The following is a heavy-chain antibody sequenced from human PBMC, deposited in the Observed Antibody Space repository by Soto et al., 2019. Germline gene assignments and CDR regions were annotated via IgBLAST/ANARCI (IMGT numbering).Heavy chain of an antibody. Sequence: EEQLLESGGDLVQPGGSLRLSCVGSGITFRSRAMNWVRQAPGEGLEWVSAITDSGGDTKYADSVRGRFTISRDNAKNSLYLQMNSLRAEDTAVYYCARDPSSGPNPVDYWGQGTLVTVSS. D-gene: IGHD6-19*01. CDR3: ARDPSSGPNPVDY. CDR2: ITDSGGDT. V-gene: IGHV3-23*01. J-gene: IGHJ4*02. CDR1: GITFRSRA.